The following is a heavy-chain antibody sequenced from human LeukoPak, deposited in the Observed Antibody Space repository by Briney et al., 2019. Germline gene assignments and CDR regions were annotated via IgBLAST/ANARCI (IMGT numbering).Heavy chain of an antibody. CDR1: GFTFSSYA. D-gene: IGHD6-19*01. CDR2: ISGSGGST. V-gene: IGHV3-23*01. CDR3: AKVGEQWLGTYYFDY. Sequence: PGGSLRLSCAASGFTFSSYAMSWVRQAPGKGLEWVSAISGSGGSTYYADSVKGRFTISRDNSKNTLYLQMNSLRAEDTAVYYCAKVGEQWLGTYYFDYWGQGTLVTVSS. J-gene: IGHJ4*02.